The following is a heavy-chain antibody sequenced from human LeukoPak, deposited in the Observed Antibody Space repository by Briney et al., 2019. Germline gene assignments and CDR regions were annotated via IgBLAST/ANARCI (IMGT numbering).Heavy chain of an antibody. Sequence: SETLSLTCTVSGGSISSYYWSWIRQPPGKRPEWIGYIYYSGSTNYNPSLKSRVTISVDTSKNQFSPKLSSVTAADTAVYYCARVEWFGESDDAFDIWGQGTMVTVSS. J-gene: IGHJ3*02. D-gene: IGHD3-10*01. CDR1: GGSISSYY. CDR2: IYYSGST. CDR3: ARVEWFGESDDAFDI. V-gene: IGHV4-59*01.